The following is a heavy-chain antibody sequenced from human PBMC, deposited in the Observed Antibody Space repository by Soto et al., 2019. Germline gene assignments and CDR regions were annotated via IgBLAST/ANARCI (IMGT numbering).Heavy chain of an antibody. J-gene: IGHJ4*02. V-gene: IGHV3-30-3*01. CDR3: ARGPSSLTRFDY. CDR2: ISYDGSNK. CDR1: GFTFSSYA. Sequence: VGSLRLSCAASGFTFSSYAMHWVRQAPGKGLEWVAVISYDGSNKNYADSVKGRFTMSRDNSKNTLYVQMNSLRAEDTAVYYCARGPSSLTRFDYWGQGTLVTVSS. D-gene: IGHD2-2*01.